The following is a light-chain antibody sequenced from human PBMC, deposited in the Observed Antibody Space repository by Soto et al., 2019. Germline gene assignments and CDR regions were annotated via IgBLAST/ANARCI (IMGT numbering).Light chain of an antibody. Sequence: QSVLTQPPSASGTPGQRVTISCSGSSSNIGSNTVNWYQQLPGTAPKLLIYSNNQRPSGVPDRFSGSKSGTSASLAISGLQSEDEAGYYCGAWDDSLNGVVFGGGTKLTVL. V-gene: IGLV1-44*01. CDR2: SNN. CDR1: SSNIGSNT. J-gene: IGLJ2*01. CDR3: GAWDDSLNGVV.